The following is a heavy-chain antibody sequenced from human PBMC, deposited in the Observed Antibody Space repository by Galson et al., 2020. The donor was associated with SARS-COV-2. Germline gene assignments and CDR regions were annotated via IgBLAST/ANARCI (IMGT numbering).Heavy chain of an antibody. CDR1: GFNFNNYA. Sequence: GGSLRLSCAASGFNFNNYAFHWVRQTPGRGLEWLAFISYEGSIQYYEDSVKGRFTISRDSSEHTLFLQMNSLSTDDTAMYYCSRGGILHLWFKASPFDMWGQGTMVTVFS. V-gene: IGHV3-30*01. J-gene: IGHJ3*02. CDR3: SRGGILHLWFKASPFDM. D-gene: IGHD5-18*01. CDR2: ISYEGSIQ.